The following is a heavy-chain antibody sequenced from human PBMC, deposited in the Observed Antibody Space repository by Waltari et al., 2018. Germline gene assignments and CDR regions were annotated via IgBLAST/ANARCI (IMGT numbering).Heavy chain of an antibody. CDR1: GGSISSSTLF. J-gene: IGHJ5*02. CDR3: ATHPPCQLGVVLNWFDP. D-gene: IGHD3-16*01. V-gene: IGHV4-39*01. CDR2: IYDSGTT. Sequence: QLQLQESGPGLVKPSETLSLTCTVSGGSISSSTLFWGWIRQPLGKGLEWIGSIYDSGTTYYNPSLKSRVTISVDTSKNQFSLKVNSVTAADTAVYYCATHPPCQLGVVLNWFDPWGQGILVTVSS.